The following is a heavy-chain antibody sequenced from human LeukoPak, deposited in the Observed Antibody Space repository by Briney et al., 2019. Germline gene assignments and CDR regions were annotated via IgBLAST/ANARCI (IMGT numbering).Heavy chain of an antibody. Sequence: PGGSLRLSCAASGFTFSSYDMNWVRQAPRQGLELISHISSSGSNTYYADSVKGRFTISRDNAKNSLYLQLNSLRAEDTAVYYCARGDSSGWSYFDYWGQGTLVTVSS. CDR3: ARGDSSGWSYFDY. V-gene: IGHV3-48*03. D-gene: IGHD6-19*01. CDR1: GFTFSSYD. CDR2: ISSSGSNT. J-gene: IGHJ4*02.